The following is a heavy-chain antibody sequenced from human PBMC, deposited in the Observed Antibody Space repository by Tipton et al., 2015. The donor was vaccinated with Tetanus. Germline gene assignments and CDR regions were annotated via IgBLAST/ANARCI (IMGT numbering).Heavy chain of an antibody. Sequence: QLVQSGAEVKKPGASVKVSCKASGYTFTSYAMHWVRQAPGQRLEWMGWINPNSGGTNYAQKFQGRVTMTRDTSISTAYMELSRLRSDDTAVYYCAVVVVPATYPYYYGMDVWGQGTTATVSS. D-gene: IGHD2-2*01. CDR2: INPNSGGT. J-gene: IGHJ6*02. CDR3: AVVVVPATYPYYYGMDV. V-gene: IGHV1-2*02. CDR1: GYTFTSYA.